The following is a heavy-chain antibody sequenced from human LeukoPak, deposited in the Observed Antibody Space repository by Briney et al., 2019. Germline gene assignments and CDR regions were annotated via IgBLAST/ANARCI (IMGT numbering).Heavy chain of an antibody. Sequence: GGSLRLSCAASGFTFSSYSMNWVRQAPGKGLEWVSSISSSSSYIYYADSVKGRFTISRDIAKNSLYLQMNSLRAEDTAVYYCARTKGVRPEDYWGQGPLVTVSS. CDR3: ARTKGVRPEDY. V-gene: IGHV3-21*01. J-gene: IGHJ4*02. D-gene: IGHD1-1*01. CDR2: ISSSSSYI. CDR1: GFTFSSYS.